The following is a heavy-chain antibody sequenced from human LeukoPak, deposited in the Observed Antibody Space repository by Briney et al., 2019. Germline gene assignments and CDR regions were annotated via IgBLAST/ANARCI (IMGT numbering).Heavy chain of an antibody. Sequence: PSETLSLTCTVSGGSIRSYYWSWIRQPPGKGLEWIGYSSYSGATNYNPSLKSRVTISVDTTKNQFSLRMSSVTAADTAVYYCAKTLSGSSWDYWGQGTLVTVSS. CDR1: GGSIRSYY. J-gene: IGHJ4*02. V-gene: IGHV4-59*01. CDR2: SSYSGAT. CDR3: AKTLSGSSWDY. D-gene: IGHD6-13*01.